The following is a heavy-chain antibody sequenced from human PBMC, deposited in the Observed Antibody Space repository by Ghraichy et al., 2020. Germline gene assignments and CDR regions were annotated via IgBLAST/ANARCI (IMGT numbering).Heavy chain of an antibody. D-gene: IGHD4-17*01. CDR1: GGFISSTTAY. V-gene: IGHV4-39*07. Sequence: SETLSLTCTVSGGFISSTTAYWGWIRQPPGKGLEWIGTIYYTGRTYFNPSLKRRVTMSVDTSKNQFSLRLTSVTAAETAIYYCARRSSAYSGDYENYSYHYYMDGWGKGTTVTVSS. CDR2: IYYTGRT. CDR3: ARRSSAYSGDYENYSYHYYMDG. J-gene: IGHJ6*03.